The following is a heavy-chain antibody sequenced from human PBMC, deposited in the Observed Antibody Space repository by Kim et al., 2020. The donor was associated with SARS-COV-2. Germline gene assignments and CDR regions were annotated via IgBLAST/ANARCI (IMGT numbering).Heavy chain of an antibody. CDR3: ARDVYVSGSYPLRH. J-gene: IGHJ4*02. D-gene: IGHD3-10*01. CDR2: INTNTGNP. CDR1: GYTFTTYA. Sequence: ASVKVSCKASGYTFTTYAMCWLRQATGQGLEWMGWINTNTGNPTYVQGFTGRFVFSVDTSVSTTYLEINSLKVEDTAVYYCARDVYVSGSYPLRHWGQGTLVTVSS. V-gene: IGHV7-4-1*02.